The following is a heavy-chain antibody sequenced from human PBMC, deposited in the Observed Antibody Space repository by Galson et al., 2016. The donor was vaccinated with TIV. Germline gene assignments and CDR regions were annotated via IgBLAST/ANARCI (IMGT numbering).Heavy chain of an antibody. J-gene: IGHJ4*02. CDR3: AKSQVDIVVGPAATPGYYFDY. D-gene: IGHD2-2*02. CDR1: GFTFNTNT. CDR2: SSGSGDTI. Sequence: SLRLSCAASGFTFNTNTMSWIRQAPGKGLEWVSTSSGSGDTIYYADSVKGRFTISRDNSKGTLYLQMSSLRVDDTAIYYCAKSQVDIVVGPAATPGYYFDYWGQGTLVTVSS. V-gene: IGHV3-23*01.